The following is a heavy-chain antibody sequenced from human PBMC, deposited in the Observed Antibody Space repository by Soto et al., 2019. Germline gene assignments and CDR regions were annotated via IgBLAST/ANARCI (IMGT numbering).Heavy chain of an antibody. CDR1: GFTFSSYS. CDR3: AVAGYSSGWQGSFDY. D-gene: IGHD6-19*01. CDR2: ISSSSSYI. Sequence: EVQLVESGGGLVKPGGSLRLSCAASGFTFSSYSMNWVRQAPGKGLEWVSSISSSSSYIYYADSVKGRFTISRDNAKNSLYLKWNSLRAEDTAVYYCAVAGYSSGWQGSFDYWGQGTLVTVSS. V-gene: IGHV3-21*06. J-gene: IGHJ4*02.